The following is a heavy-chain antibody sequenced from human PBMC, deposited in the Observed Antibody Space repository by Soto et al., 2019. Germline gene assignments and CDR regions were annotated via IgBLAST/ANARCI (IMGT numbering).Heavy chain of an antibody. Sequence: PSETLSLTCAVSGGSISSGGYSWNWIRQPPGKGLEWVGYIYHDGSTYYNPSLKGRATISVDRSKNHFSLKLSSVTAADTGVYFCARGRSTSGYPNFDPWGQGTLVTVSS. J-gene: IGHJ5*02. V-gene: IGHV4-30-2*01. CDR3: ARGRSTSGYPNFDP. CDR2: IYHDGST. D-gene: IGHD3-22*01. CDR1: GGSISSGGYS.